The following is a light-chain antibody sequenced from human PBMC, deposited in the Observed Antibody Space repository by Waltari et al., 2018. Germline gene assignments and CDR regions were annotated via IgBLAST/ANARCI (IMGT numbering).Light chain of an antibody. Sequence: AIRMTQSPSSFSASTGDRVTITCRASQGISTYLAWYQQKSGQAPKLLIYAASTLQSGVPSRFSGSGSGTDFTLTISCLQSEDFAIYYCQQYYTYPRTFGQGTKVEV. CDR1: QGISTY. J-gene: IGKJ1*01. V-gene: IGKV1-8*01. CDR3: QQYYTYPRT. CDR2: AAS.